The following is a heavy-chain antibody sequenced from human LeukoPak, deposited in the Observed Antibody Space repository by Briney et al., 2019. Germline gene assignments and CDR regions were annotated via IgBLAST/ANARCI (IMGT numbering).Heavy chain of an antibody. CDR2: IYYSGST. CDR1: GGSISSSSYY. CDR3: ATCLVLGSFDY. Sequence: SETLSLTCTVSGGSISSSSYYWGWIRQPPGKGLEWIGCIYYSGSTYYNPSLKTRLTISVDTSKNQFSQKLRYATAADTAVYYCATCLVLGSFDYWGQGTLVTVSS. D-gene: IGHD2-8*02. V-gene: IGHV4-39*01. J-gene: IGHJ4*02.